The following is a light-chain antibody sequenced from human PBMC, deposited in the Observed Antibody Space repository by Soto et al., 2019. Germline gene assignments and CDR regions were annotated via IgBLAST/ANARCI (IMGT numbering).Light chain of an antibody. V-gene: IGKV3-20*01. CDR3: QQYGTSPWT. CDR2: AVS. CDR1: QTVSSSY. J-gene: IGKJ1*01. Sequence: EIVMTQSPATLSVSPGERATLSCRASQTVSSSYLAWYQQKPGQAPRLLIYAVSSRATGIPDRFSGSGSGTDFTLTISRLEPEDFAVYYCQQYGTSPWTFGQGTKVDIK.